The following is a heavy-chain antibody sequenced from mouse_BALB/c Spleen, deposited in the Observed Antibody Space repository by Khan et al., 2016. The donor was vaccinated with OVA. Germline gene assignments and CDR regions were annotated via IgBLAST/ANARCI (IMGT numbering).Heavy chain of an antibody. CDR3: ARQTVGDYFDY. CDR2: ITNGDSSP. Sequence: EVELVESGGGLVQPGGSLKLSCATSGFTFSSYTMSWVRQTPEKSLEWVAYITNGDSSPYNPDTVKGRFTLSSDNAQNTLYLKMSSLKSEDTAMYYCARQTVGDYFDYWGQGTTLTVSS. V-gene: IGHV5-12-2*01. CDR1: GFTFSSYT. J-gene: IGHJ2*01. D-gene: IGHD1-3*01.